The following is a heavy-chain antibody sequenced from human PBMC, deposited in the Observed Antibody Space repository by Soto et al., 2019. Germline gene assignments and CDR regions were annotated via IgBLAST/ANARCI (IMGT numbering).Heavy chain of an antibody. CDR2: INIGSGNT. CDR1: GYAFSSYA. D-gene: IGHD2-21*02. Sequence: QVQLVQSGAEEKQPGASVRVSCKASGYAFSSYAMHWVRQAPGQRLEWMGWINIGSGNTEYSQNFQDRITITRATAASTLYREVSSLRSEDTAVYYCARDGGDCGYPLTYYYYIGMDAWGQGTTVTVSS. J-gene: IGHJ6*02. CDR3: ARDGGDCGYPLTYYYYIGMDA. V-gene: IGHV1-3*05.